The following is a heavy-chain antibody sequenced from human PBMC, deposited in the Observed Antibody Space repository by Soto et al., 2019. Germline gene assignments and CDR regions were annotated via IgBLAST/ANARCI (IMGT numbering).Heavy chain of an antibody. CDR3: ARVEYSSSSGFDY. D-gene: IGHD6-6*01. Sequence: GGSLRLSCAASGFTFSSDSMNWVRQAPGKGLEWVSSISSSSSYIYYADSVKGRFTIPRDNAKNSLYLQMNSLRAEDTAVYYCARVEYSSSSGFDYWCQGTLVSVSS. J-gene: IGHJ4*02. CDR2: ISSSSSYI. V-gene: IGHV3-21*01. CDR1: GFTFSSDS.